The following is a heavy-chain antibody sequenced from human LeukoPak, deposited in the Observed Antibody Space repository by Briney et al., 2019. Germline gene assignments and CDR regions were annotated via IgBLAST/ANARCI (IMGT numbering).Heavy chain of an antibody. D-gene: IGHD2-21*01. CDR2: ISGRGGST. V-gene: IGHV3-23*01. CDR3: ATTGLLGDIP. CDR1: GFTFSSYA. J-gene: IGHJ5*02. Sequence: GGSLRLSCAASGFTFSSYAMSWVRQAPGKGLEWVSAISGRGGSTYYADSVKGRFTISRDNSKNTLYLQINSLRVEDTAVYYCATTGLLGDIPWGQGTLVTVSS.